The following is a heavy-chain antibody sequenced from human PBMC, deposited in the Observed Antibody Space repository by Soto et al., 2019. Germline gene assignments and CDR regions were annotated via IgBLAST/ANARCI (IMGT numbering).Heavy chain of an antibody. J-gene: IGHJ4*02. CDR3: ARTGGGMAARPLEY. CDR2: ISAYNGNK. CDR1: GYMFTTYG. Sequence: QVQLMQSGGEVKMPGASVEVSCKTSGYMFTTYGMSWVRQAPGQGLEWMAWISAYNGNKKYAQKFDGRVTMTPDTSTGTVSMELRDLTSDDTAIYYCARTGGGMAARPLEYWGQGTLVIVSS. V-gene: IGHV1-18*01. D-gene: IGHD6-6*01.